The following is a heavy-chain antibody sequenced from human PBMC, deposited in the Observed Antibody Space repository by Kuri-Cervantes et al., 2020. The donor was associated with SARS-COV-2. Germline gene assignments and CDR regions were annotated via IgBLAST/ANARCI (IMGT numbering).Heavy chain of an antibody. Sequence: SETLSLTCTVSGGSISSDYWSWIRQPPGKGLEWIGFINYSGSSNYNPSLKSRVSISVDTSKNQFSLRLSSVTAADTAVYYCARGGCSSTSCYSKHQKNWFDPWGQGTLVTVSS. V-gene: IGHV4-59*12. J-gene: IGHJ5*02. CDR1: GGSISSDY. CDR3: ARGGCSSTSCYSKHQKNWFDP. D-gene: IGHD2-2*01. CDR2: INYSGSS.